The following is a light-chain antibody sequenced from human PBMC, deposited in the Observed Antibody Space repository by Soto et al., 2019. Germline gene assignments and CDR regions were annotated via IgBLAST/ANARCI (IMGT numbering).Light chain of an antibody. Sequence: QSALTQPASVSGSPGQSITISCTGTSSDVGTYNYVSWYQHYPGKAPKVMIYDVSDRPSGVSTRFSGSKSGNTASLTISGLQAEDEAVYYCSLYSGTNTPVLFGGGTKLTVL. CDR2: DVS. CDR3: SLYSGTNTPVL. V-gene: IGLV2-14*03. J-gene: IGLJ2*01. CDR1: SSDVGTYNY.